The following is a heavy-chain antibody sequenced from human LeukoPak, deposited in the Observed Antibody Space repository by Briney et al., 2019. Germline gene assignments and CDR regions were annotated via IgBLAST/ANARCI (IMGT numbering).Heavy chain of an antibody. J-gene: IGHJ4*02. D-gene: IGHD3-22*01. V-gene: IGHV1-69*04. CDR3: AVFVLYYDSSGQGNY. CDR2: IIPILGIA. Sequence: SVKVSCKASGGTFSSYAISWVRQAPGQGLEWMGRIIPILGIANYAQKFQGRVTITADKSTSTAYMELSSLRSEDTAVYYCAVFVLYYDSSGQGNYWGQGTLVTVSS. CDR1: GGTFSSYA.